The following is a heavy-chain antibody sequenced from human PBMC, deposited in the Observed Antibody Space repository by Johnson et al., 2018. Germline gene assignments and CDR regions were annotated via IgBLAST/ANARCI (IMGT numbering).Heavy chain of an antibody. V-gene: IGHV3-30*18. CDR1: GFTFSSYA. CDR2: ISYDGSNI. J-gene: IGHJ6*03. D-gene: IGHD2-2*01. CDR3: AKDSSSLFSYYYMDV. Sequence: QVQLVQSGGGVVQPGRSLRPSCAASGFTFSSYAIHWVRQAPGKGLEWVAVISYDGSNIYYAESVKGRFTISRDNSKNTVYLQMNSLRAEDTALYYCAKDSSSLFSYYYMDVWGEGTTVTVSS.